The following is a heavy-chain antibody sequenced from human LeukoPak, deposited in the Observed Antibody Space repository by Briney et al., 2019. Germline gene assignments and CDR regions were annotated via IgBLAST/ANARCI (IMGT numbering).Heavy chain of an antibody. CDR1: GFTFSRYA. Sequence: PGGSLRLSCAVSGFTFSRYAMNWVRQAPGKGLEWVSTISDSGGSTYYADSVKGRFTISRDNSKNTLYLQMNSLRAEDTAVYYCAKDKATYYDFWSGYYTETYFDYWGQGTLVTVSS. CDR3: AKDKATYYDFWSGYYTETYFDY. V-gene: IGHV3-23*01. CDR2: ISDSGGST. J-gene: IGHJ4*02. D-gene: IGHD3-3*01.